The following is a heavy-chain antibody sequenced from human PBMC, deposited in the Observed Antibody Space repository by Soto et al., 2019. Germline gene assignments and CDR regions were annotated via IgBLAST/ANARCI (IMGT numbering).Heavy chain of an antibody. J-gene: IGHJ6*02. V-gene: IGHV1-69*17. Sequence: QVQLVQSGAEVKKPGSSVKVSCKASGGTFSSYAISWVRQAPGQGLEWMGGIIPIFGIANYAQKFQGRVTITADKSTSTAYMELSSLRSEDTAVYYCARKASTDTAMVMKYGMDVWGQGTTVTVSS. CDR3: ARKASTDTAMVMKYGMDV. CDR2: IIPIFGIA. CDR1: GGTFSSYA. D-gene: IGHD5-18*01.